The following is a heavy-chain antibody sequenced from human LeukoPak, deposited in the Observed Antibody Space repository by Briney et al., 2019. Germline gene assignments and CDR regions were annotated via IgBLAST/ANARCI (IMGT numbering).Heavy chain of an antibody. CDR2: ISFDGDKK. J-gene: IGHJ4*02. CDR1: GFTFSSYA. D-gene: IGHD6-19*01. V-gene: IGHV3-30*03. Sequence: PGGSLRLSCAASGFTFSSYAMHWVRQAPGKGLEWVTIISFDGDKKFYVDSVKGRFTISRDNSKNTLYLQMSSLRGEDTAVYYCARDRAAEAASKVFDFWGLGILVTVSS. CDR3: ARDRAAEAASKVFDF.